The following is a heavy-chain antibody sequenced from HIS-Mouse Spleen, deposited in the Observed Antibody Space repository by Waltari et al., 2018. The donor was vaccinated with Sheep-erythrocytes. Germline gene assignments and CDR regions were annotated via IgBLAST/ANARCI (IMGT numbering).Heavy chain of an antibody. CDR2: ISYDGSNK. CDR3: AKVRTVNYWYFDL. J-gene: IGHJ2*01. D-gene: IGHD1-1*01. Sequence: QVQLVESGGGVVQPGRSLRLSCAASGFTFGSYGMHWVRQAPGKGLEWVAVISYDGSNKYYADSVKGRFTISRDNSKNTLYLQMNSLRAEDTAVYYCAKVRTVNYWYFDLWGRGTLVTVSS. CDR1: GFTFGSYG. V-gene: IGHV3-30*18.